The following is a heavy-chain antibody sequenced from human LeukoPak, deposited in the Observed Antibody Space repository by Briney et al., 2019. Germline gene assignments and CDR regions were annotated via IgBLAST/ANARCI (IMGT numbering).Heavy chain of an antibody. J-gene: IGHJ6*02. D-gene: IGHD3-9*01. Sequence: GGSLRLSCAASGFTFSSHAMSWVRQAPGKGLEWVSAISGSGGSTYYADSVRGRFTISRDNSENTLYLQMNSLRAEDTAVYYCAKDILTGYSYHYYYGMDVWGQGTTVTVSS. CDR3: AKDILTGYSYHYYYGMDV. CDR2: ISGSGGST. CDR1: GFTFSSHA. V-gene: IGHV3-23*01.